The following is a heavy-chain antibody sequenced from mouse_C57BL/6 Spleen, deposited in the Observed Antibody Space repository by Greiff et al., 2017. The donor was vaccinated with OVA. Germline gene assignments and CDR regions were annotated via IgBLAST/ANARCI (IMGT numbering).Heavy chain of an antibody. CDR2: IYPGSGST. CDR1: GYTFTSYW. D-gene: IGHD1-1*01. Sequence: QVQLKQPGAELVKPGASVKMSCKASGYTFTSYWITWVKQRPGQGLEWIGDIYPGSGSTNYNEKFKSKATLTVDTSSSTAYMQLSSLTSEDSAVYYCARWDFITTVVARGGGYWGQGTTLTVSS. V-gene: IGHV1-55*01. CDR3: ARWDFITTVVARGGGY. J-gene: IGHJ2*01.